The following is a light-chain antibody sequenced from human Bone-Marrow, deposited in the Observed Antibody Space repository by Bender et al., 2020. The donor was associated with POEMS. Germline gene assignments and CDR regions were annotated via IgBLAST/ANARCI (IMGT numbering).Light chain of an antibody. J-gene: IGLJ2*01. CDR1: SSDIGGYQY. Sequence: QSALTQPASVSGSPGQSITISCTGTSSDIGGYQYVSWYQQHPGEAPKLIIYEVNKRPSGVSNRFSGSKSGNTASLTISRLQAEDEADYFCCSYAGTSSSVVFGGGTALTVL. CDR3: CSYAGTSSSVV. CDR2: EVN. V-gene: IGLV2-23*02.